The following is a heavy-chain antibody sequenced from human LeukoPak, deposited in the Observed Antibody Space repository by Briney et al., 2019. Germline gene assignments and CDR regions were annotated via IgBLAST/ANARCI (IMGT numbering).Heavy chain of an antibody. D-gene: IGHD6-6*01. CDR3: ASEGAARRNWFDP. J-gene: IGHJ5*02. Sequence: GGSLRLSCAASGFTFSSYSMNWVRQVPGKGLEWVSSISSSSSYIYYADSVKGRFTISRDNAKNSLYLQMNSLRAEDTAVYYCASEGAARRNWFDPWGQGTLVTVSS. CDR1: GFTFSSYS. V-gene: IGHV3-21*01. CDR2: ISSSSSYI.